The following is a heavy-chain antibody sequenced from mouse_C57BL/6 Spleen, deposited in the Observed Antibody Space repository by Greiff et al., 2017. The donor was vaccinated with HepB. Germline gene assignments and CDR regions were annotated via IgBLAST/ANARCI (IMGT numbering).Heavy chain of an antibody. D-gene: IGHD2-4*01. CDR1: GYTFTSYW. Sequence: QVQLQQPGAELVRPGSSVKLSCKASGYTFTSYWMHWVKQRPIQGLEWIGNIDPSDSETHYNQKFKDKATLTVDKSSSTAYMQLSSLTSEDSAVYYCARSPFIYYDCDGYFDYWGQGTTLTVSS. CDR3: ARSPFIYYDCDGYFDY. V-gene: IGHV1-52*01. CDR2: IDPSDSET. J-gene: IGHJ2*01.